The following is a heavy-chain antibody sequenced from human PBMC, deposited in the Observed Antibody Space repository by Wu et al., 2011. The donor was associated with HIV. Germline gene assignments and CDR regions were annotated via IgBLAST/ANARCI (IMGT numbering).Heavy chain of an antibody. CDR3: AGSYYNSYYYYGXDV. CDR2: ISGYSGDT. J-gene: IGHJ6*02. Sequence: QVQLVQSGAEVKKPGASVKVSCKASGYTFSSYGISWVRQAPGQGLEWMGWISGYSGDTNYAQKFQDRVTMTTDTSTSTAYMELRSLRSDDTAVYYCAGSYYNSYYYYGXDVWGQGTTVTV. V-gene: IGHV1-18*01. CDR1: GYTFSSYG. D-gene: IGHD3-10*01.